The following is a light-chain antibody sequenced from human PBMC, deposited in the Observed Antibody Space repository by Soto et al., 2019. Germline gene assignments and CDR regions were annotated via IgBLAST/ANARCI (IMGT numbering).Light chain of an antibody. Sequence: EIVMTQSPATLSVSPGERATLSCRASQSVSSNLAWYQQKPGQAPRLLIYDASTRATGIPARFSGSGSGTEFTLTISSLQSEDFAVYYCQQYGDWPPETFGQGTKLEI. CDR3: QQYGDWPPET. CDR1: QSVSSN. J-gene: IGKJ2*01. CDR2: DAS. V-gene: IGKV3-15*01.